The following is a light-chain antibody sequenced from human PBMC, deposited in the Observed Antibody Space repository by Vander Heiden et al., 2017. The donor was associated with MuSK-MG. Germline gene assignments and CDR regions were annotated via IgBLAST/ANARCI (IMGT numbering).Light chain of an antibody. CDR1: QGINKF. Sequence: DIQMTQSPSSLSASVGDRVTITCRASQGINKFLAWYQQKPGKVPKLLIHVASSLQFGVPSRFSGSGSGTDFTFTISSLQPEDVGTYYCQKYDSAPFTFGGGTKVEIK. CDR3: QKYDSAPFT. V-gene: IGKV1-27*01. J-gene: IGKJ4*01. CDR2: VAS.